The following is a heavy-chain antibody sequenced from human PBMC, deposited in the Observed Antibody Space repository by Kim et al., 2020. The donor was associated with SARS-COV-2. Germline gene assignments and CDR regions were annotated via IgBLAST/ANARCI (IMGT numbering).Heavy chain of an antibody. Sequence: SETLSLTCTVSGGSISSYYWSWIRQPPGKGLEWIGYIYYSGSTNYNPSLKSRVAISVDTSKNQFSLKLTSVTAADTAVYYCARGQRLGSSGYYFNYWGHGTLVTVSS. CDR1: GGSISSYY. CDR3: ARGQRLGSSGYYFNY. D-gene: IGHD3-22*01. J-gene: IGHJ4*01. V-gene: IGHV4-59*01. CDR2: IYYSGST.